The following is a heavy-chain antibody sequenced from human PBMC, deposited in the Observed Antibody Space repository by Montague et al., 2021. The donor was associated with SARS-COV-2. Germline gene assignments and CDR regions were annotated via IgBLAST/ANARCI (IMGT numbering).Heavy chain of an antibody. Sequence: SETLSLTCTVSGGSISSHYWSWLRQAPGQGLEWIGHIYYTGTTKYNPSLKSRVTLSLDTSRDQFSLTLSSVTAADTAVYYCARPLRSNVWYGFDTWGQGALVIVSS. CDR1: GGSISSHY. CDR3: ARPLRSNVWYGFDT. V-gene: IGHV4-59*08. J-gene: IGHJ5*02. D-gene: IGHD6-13*01. CDR2: IYYTGTT.